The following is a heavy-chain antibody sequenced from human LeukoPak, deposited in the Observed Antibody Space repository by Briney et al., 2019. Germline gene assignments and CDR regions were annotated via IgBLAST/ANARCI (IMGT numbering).Heavy chain of an antibody. CDR2: IYSGGST. Sequence: GGSLRLSCAASGFTVSSNYMSWVRQAPGKGLEWVSVIYSGGSTYYADSVKGRFTMSRDNPKNSLYLQMNSLRAEDTAVYYCARVGEEDAFDIWGQGTMVTVSS. D-gene: IGHD2-21*01. CDR3: ARVGEEDAFDI. J-gene: IGHJ3*02. V-gene: IGHV3-66*01. CDR1: GFTVSSNY.